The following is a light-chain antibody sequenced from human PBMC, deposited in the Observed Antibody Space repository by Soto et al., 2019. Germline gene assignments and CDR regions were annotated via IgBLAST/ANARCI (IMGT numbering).Light chain of an antibody. CDR1: SSDVGGYNY. Sequence: QSVLTQPRSVSGSPGQSVTISCTGTSSDVGGYNYVSWYQQHPGKVPKLMIYDVNKWPSGVPDRFSGSKSGNTASLTISGLQAEDEADYYCCSYAGSYTWVFGGGTKLTVL. V-gene: IGLV2-11*01. CDR3: CSYAGSYTWV. J-gene: IGLJ3*02. CDR2: DVN.